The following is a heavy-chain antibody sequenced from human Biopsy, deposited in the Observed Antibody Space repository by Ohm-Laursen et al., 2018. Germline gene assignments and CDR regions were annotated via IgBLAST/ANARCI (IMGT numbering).Heavy chain of an antibody. CDR1: GGSISSYY. J-gene: IGHJ6*02. CDR3: ARLWGGYHFHGMDV. Sequence: SDTLSLTWPVSGGSISSYYWSWIRQPPGKGLECIGYIYYSGSTNYSPSLKSRVTMSVDTSKNQFSLKLSSVTAADTAVYYCARLWGGYHFHGMDVWGQGTTVTVSS. D-gene: IGHD7-27*01. V-gene: IGHV4-59*08. CDR2: IYYSGST.